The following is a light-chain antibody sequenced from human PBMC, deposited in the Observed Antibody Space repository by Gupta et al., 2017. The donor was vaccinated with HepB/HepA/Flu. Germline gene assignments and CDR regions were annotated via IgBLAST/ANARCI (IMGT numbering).Light chain of an antibody. Sequence: ETVLTQSPATLSVSPGERATLSCRASQSVSSNLAWYQQKPGQAPRLLIYGALTRATGIPARFSGSGYGTEFTLTISSLQSEDFAVYYCQKYSDWPRTFGQGTKVEIK. V-gene: IGKV3-15*01. CDR3: QKYSDWPRT. CDR1: QSVSSN. CDR2: GAL. J-gene: IGKJ1*01.